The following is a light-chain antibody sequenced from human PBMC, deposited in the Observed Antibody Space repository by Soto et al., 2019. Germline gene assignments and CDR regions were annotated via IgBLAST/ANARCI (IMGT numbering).Light chain of an antibody. CDR1: QTVIKY. Sequence: DIQVTQSPSSLSASVGDRVTITCRASQTVIKYLNWYQQKPGRAPNLLIYAASRLQSGVPSRFSASGSGTEFTLTISSLQPEDFATYYCQQSYSTLFTFGPGTKVEIK. CDR3: QQSYSTLFT. V-gene: IGKV1-39*01. CDR2: AAS. J-gene: IGKJ3*01.